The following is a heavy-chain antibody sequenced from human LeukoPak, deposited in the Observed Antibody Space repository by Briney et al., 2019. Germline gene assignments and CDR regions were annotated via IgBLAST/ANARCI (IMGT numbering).Heavy chain of an antibody. V-gene: IGHV3-7*04. CDR1: GFNFSIHW. J-gene: IGHJ3*02. CDR3: ARGLVAPAFDI. D-gene: IGHD2-2*01. CDR2: IQDDGSEK. Sequence: GGSLRLSCTASGFNFSIHWMTWVRQAPGKGLEWVANIQDDGSEKNYVGSVKGRFTVSKDNAKNTMYLQMNSLRADDTAVYYCARGLVAPAFDIWGQGTMVTVSS.